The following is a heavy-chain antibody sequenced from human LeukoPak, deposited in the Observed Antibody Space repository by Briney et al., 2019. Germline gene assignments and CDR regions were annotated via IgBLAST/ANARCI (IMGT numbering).Heavy chain of an antibody. V-gene: IGHV1-18*01. D-gene: IGHD4-17*01. CDR2: ISTYNGNT. CDR3: AREGPYGDYSDY. Sequence: ASVKVSCKASGYTFTSYVINWVRQAPGQGLEWMGWISTYNGNTNYAQELQGRVAMTTNTSTTTAYMELRSLRSDDTAMYYCAREGPYGDYSDYWGQGTLVTVSP. CDR1: GYTFTSYV. J-gene: IGHJ4*02.